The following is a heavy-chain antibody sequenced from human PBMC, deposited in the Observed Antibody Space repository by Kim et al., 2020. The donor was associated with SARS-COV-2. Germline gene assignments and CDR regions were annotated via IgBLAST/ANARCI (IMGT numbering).Heavy chain of an antibody. V-gene: IGHV3-15*01. J-gene: IGHJ6*02. Sequence: GGSLRLSCAASGFTFSNAWMSWVRQAPGKGLEWVGRIKSKTDGGTTDYAAPVKGRFTISRDDSKNTLYLQMNSLKTEDTAVYYCTTGLRPRYDYVWGSYRWLSGYYYYGMDVWGQGTTVTVSS. CDR3: TTGLRPRYDYVWGSYRWLSGYYYYGMDV. D-gene: IGHD3-16*02. CDR2: IKSKTDGGTT. CDR1: GFTFSNAW.